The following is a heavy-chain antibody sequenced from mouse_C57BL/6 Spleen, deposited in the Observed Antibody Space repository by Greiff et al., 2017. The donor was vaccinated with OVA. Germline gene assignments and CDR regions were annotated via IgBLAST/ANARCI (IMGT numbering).Heavy chain of an antibody. Sequence: VQLQQPGAELVKPGASVKLSCKASGYTFTSYWMHWVKQRPGQGLEWIGMIHPNSGSTNYNEKFKSKATLPVDKSSSTAYMQLSSLASEDSAVYYCARSDYGYAMDYWGQGTSVTVSS. D-gene: IGHD2-4*01. CDR3: ARSDYGYAMDY. V-gene: IGHV1-64*01. CDR1: GYTFTSYW. J-gene: IGHJ4*01. CDR2: IHPNSGST.